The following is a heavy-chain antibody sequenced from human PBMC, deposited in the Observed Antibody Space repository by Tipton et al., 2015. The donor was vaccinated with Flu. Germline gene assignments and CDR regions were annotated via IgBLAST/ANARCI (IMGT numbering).Heavy chain of an antibody. V-gene: IGHV4-4*07. CDR1: GGSLSSFY. D-gene: IGHD3-10*01. Sequence: TLSLTCTVSGGSLSSFYWSWIRQPAGKGLEWIGRIYTSGSTKYNPSLKSRRSMSVDTSKSQFSLKLTSVTAADTAVYYCARGSGAGTYVIFDFWGQGTLVTDSS. J-gene: IGHJ4*02. CDR3: ARGSGAGTYVIFDF. CDR2: IYTSGST.